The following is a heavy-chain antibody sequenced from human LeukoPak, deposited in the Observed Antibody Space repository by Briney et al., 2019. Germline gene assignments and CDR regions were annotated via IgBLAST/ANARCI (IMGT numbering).Heavy chain of an antibody. V-gene: IGHV3-9*01. D-gene: IGHD2-2*02. Sequence: GGSLRLSCAASGFTFDDYAMHWVRQAPGKGLEWVSGISWNSGSIGYADSVKGRFTISRDNSKNTLYLQMNSLRAEDTAVYYCARRLCSSTSCYTFFTDYYGMDVWGQGTTVTVSS. CDR2: ISWNSGSI. CDR3: ARRLCSSTSCYTFFTDYYGMDV. CDR1: GFTFDDYA. J-gene: IGHJ6*02.